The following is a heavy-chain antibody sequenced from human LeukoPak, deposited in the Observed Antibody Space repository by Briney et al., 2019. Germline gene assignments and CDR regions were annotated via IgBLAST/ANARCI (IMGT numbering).Heavy chain of an antibody. CDR1: GGTFSSYA. CDR2: IIPILGIA. CDR3: ASIAVAGTSGFDY. D-gene: IGHD6-19*01. Sequence: GASVKVSCKASGGTFSSYAISWVRQAPGQGLEWMGRIIPILGIANYAQKSQGRVTITADKSTSTAYMELSSLRSEDTAVYYCASIAVAGTSGFDYWGQGTLVTVSS. V-gene: IGHV1-69*04. J-gene: IGHJ4*02.